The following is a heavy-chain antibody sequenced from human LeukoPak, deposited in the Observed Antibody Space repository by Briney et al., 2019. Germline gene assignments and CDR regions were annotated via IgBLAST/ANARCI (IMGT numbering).Heavy chain of an antibody. CDR3: AKDSGYDWENAFDI. CDR2: ISWNSGSI. Sequence: GGSLGLSCTASGFTFDDYAMHWVRQAPGKGLEWVSGISWNSGSIGYADSVKGRFTISRDNAKNSLYLQMNSLRAEDTALYYCAKDSGYDWENAFDIWGQGTMVTVSS. V-gene: IGHV3-9*01. D-gene: IGHD5-12*01. CDR1: GFTFDDYA. J-gene: IGHJ3*02.